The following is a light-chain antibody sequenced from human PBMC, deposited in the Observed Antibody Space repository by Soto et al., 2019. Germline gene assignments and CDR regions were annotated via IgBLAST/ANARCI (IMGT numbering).Light chain of an antibody. CDR3: QQRDIWPWT. CDR2: DAS. J-gene: IGKJ1*01. Sequence: EIVLTQSPATLSLSPGERATLSCRASQNVYTYLTWYQQKPGQAPRLLIYDASNRATGIPARFSASGSGTDFTLTISSLEPEDFAVYYCQQRDIWPWTFGQGTKVDIK. V-gene: IGKV3-11*01. CDR1: QNVYTY.